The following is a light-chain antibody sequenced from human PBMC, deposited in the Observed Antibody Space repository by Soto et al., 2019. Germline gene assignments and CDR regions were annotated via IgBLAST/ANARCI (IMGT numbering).Light chain of an antibody. CDR1: QSIRNQ. CDR2: DSS. V-gene: IGKV1-5*01. CDR3: QQYNSYKT. J-gene: IGKJ1*01. Sequence: DIPMTQSPSTLSASVGDRVTITCRASQSIRNQLAWYQQKPGKAPKVLIYDSSSLESGVPSRFSGSGSGTEFTLNISSLKRDDFATYSCQQYNSYKTFGQGTKVEIK.